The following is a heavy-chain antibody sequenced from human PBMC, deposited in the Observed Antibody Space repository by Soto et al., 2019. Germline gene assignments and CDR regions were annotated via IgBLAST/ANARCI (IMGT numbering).Heavy chain of an antibody. J-gene: IGHJ5*02. V-gene: IGHV2-5*02. CDR1: GFSLSTRGVG. CDR3: AHRQSSRAAAGFDP. D-gene: IGHD6-13*01. Sequence: QITLKESGPTLVKPTQTLTLTCTFSGFSLSTRGVGVGWIRQPPGKALEWLALIYWDDDKRYSPSLKSRLTITKDTSKNQVVLTMTNMDPVDTATYYCAHRQSSRAAAGFDPWGQGTLVTVSS. CDR2: IYWDDDK.